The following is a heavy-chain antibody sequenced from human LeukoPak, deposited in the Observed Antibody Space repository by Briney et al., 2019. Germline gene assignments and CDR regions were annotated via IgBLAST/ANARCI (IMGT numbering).Heavy chain of an antibody. J-gene: IGHJ5*02. D-gene: IGHD4-23*01. Sequence: SETLSLTCAVYGGSFSGYYWSWIRQPPGKGLEWIGEINHSGSTNYNPSLKSRVTISVDTSKNQFSLELSSVTAADTAVYYCARGYGGKLNWFDPWGQGTLVTVSS. CDR1: GGSFSGYY. CDR3: ARGYGGKLNWFDP. V-gene: IGHV4-34*01. CDR2: INHSGST.